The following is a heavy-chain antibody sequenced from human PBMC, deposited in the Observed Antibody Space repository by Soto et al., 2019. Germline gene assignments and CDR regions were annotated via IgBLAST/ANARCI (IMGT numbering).Heavy chain of an antibody. V-gene: IGHV3-30-3*01. Sequence: QVRLVESGGGVVQPGRSLRLSCAASGFTFSSYAMHWVRQAPGKGLEWVAVISYDGINKHYADSVKGRLSISRDDSENTLYLQVNSLRAEDTAVYYCAKDGYLDAYYFDYWGQGTLVTVSS. D-gene: IGHD3-9*01. CDR2: ISYDGINK. J-gene: IGHJ4*02. CDR3: AKDGYLDAYYFDY. CDR1: GFTFSSYA.